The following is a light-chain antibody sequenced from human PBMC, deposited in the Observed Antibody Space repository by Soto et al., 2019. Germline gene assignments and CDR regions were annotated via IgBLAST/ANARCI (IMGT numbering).Light chain of an antibody. Sequence: QSALTQPASVSGSPGQSITISCTGSSSDVGGYNYVSWYQQHPGKAPKLMIYEVSNRPSGVSNRFSGSKSGNTASLTISGLQDEDEDDYYCSSYTRTTLVVFGGGTKVTVL. J-gene: IGLJ2*01. CDR3: SSYTRTTLVV. CDR2: EVS. V-gene: IGLV2-14*01. CDR1: SSDVGGYNY.